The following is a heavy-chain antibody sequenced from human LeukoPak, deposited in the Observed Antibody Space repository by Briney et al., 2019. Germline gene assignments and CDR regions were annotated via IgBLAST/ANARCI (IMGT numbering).Heavy chain of an antibody. CDR3: AREPYDILTGYDY. CDR1: GFTFSSYW. CDR2: IKQDGSEK. J-gene: IGHJ4*02. V-gene: IGHV3-7*01. Sequence: PGGSLRLSCAASGFTFSSYWMSWVRQAPGKGLEWVANIKQDGSEKYYVDSVKGRFTISRDNAKNSLYLQMNSLRAEDTDVYYCAREPYDILTGYDYWGQGTLVTVSS. D-gene: IGHD3-9*01.